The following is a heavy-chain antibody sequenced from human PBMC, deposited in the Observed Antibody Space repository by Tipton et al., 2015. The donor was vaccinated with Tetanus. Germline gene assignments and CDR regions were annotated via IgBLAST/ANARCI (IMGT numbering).Heavy chain of an antibody. CDR3: GSITAGT. J-gene: IGHJ5*02. D-gene: IGHD3-10*01. CDR1: GFTFSRYW. Sequence: SLRLSCEASGFTFSRYWMNWARQAPGKGLEWVANIREDGSDKYYMDSVKGRFTISRDNAKNSLYLQMNSLRAEDTAVYYCGSITAGTWGQGTLVTVS. V-gene: IGHV3-7*01. CDR2: IREDGSDK.